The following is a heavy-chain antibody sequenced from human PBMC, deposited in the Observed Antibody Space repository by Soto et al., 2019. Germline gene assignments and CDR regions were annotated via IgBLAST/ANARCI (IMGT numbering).Heavy chain of an antibody. J-gene: IGHJ6*02. Sequence: GGSLRLSCEASGFSFISYSMNWVRQAPGKGLEWVSFISGRGTTTFYADSVKARFTVSRDNAKNSLYLEVNSLRDEDTAVYYCARLGYCSSATCKYYFYYYGMDVWGQGTTVTVSS. V-gene: IGHV3-48*02. CDR3: ARLGYCSSATCKYYFYYYGMDV. CDR2: ISGRGTTT. D-gene: IGHD2-2*01. CDR1: GFSFISYS.